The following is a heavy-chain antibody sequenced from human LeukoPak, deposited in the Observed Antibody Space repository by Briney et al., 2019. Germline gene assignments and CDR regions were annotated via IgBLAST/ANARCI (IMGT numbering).Heavy chain of an antibody. CDR3: ATGITTAALLYYFDF. D-gene: IGHD2-2*01. CDR1: GFTSTNAW. Sequence: GGSLRLSCAASGFTSTNAWMSWVRQAPGKGLEWVGRIRSKTDGGTTDYAAPVQGRFTISREDSKNTLYLQMDSLKTEDSAVYYCATGITTAALLYYFDFWGQGTLDTVSS. CDR2: IRSKTDGGTT. J-gene: IGHJ4*02. V-gene: IGHV3-15*01.